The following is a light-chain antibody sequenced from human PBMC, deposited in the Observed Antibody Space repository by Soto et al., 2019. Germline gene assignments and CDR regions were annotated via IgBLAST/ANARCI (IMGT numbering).Light chain of an antibody. CDR2: KTT. CDR3: QQSRV. J-gene: IGKJ3*01. Sequence: DIQMTQSPSTLSASVGDRVTITCRASQSISSWLARYQQKPGKAPKLLIYKTTSLKSGVPSKFSGSGSGTEFTHTISRLEADDFATYYCQQSRVFGPGTKVDIK. V-gene: IGKV1-5*03. CDR1: QSISSW.